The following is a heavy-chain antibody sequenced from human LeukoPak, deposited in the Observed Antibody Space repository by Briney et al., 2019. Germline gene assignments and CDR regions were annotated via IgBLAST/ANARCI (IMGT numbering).Heavy chain of an antibody. Sequence: ASVKVSCKASGYTFTGYYKHWVRQAPGQGLEWMGWINPNSGGTNYAQKFQGRVTMTRDTSISTAYMELSRLRSDDTAVYYCASNIAVAGNDDDYWGQGTLVTVSS. D-gene: IGHD6-19*01. CDR3: ASNIAVAGNDDDY. CDR1: GYTFTGYY. J-gene: IGHJ4*02. CDR2: INPNSGGT. V-gene: IGHV1-2*02.